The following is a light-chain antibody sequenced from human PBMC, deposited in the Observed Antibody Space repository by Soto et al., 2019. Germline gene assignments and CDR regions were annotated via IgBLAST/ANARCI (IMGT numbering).Light chain of an antibody. CDR1: QSLLNRSDKKNY. CDR3: QQYFNTEWT. V-gene: IGKV4-1*01. CDR2: WAS. J-gene: IGKJ1*01. Sequence: DIVMTQSPDSLAVSLGERATINCKSRQSLLNRSDKKNYLAWYQQRPGQPPNLLIYWASTRQFGVPDRISGSGSGTDFTLTISSLQAEDVAVYYCQQYFNTEWTFGQGTKVEVK.